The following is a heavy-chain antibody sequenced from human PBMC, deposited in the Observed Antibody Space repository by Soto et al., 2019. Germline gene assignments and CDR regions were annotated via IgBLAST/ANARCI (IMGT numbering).Heavy chain of an antibody. J-gene: IGHJ5*02. CDR3: ARHETFSSSWFDN. D-gene: IGHD6-13*01. CDR2: IYYNGNT. V-gene: IGHV4-39*01. CDR1: GGSIMSGGYY. Sequence: SETLSLTCTVCGGSIMSGGYYRGWIRQPPGKGLEWIGSIYYNGNTYYNPSLKSRVTISVDTSKNQFFLKLSSVTAADTAVYYCARHETFSSSWFDNWGQGTLVTVSS.